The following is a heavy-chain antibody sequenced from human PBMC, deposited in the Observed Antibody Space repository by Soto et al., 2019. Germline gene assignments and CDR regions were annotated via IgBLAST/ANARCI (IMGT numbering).Heavy chain of an antibody. CDR3: ARWIGLYSNYAYYYGMDV. V-gene: IGHV1-8*01. J-gene: IGHJ6*02. CDR1: GYTFTSYD. Sequence: ASVKVSCKASGYTFTSYDINWVRQATGQGLEWMGWMSPNSGNTGYAQKFQGRVTMTRNTSISTAYMELSSLRSEDTAVYYCARWIGLYSNYAYYYGMDVWGQGTTVTVSS. CDR2: MSPNSGNT. D-gene: IGHD4-4*01.